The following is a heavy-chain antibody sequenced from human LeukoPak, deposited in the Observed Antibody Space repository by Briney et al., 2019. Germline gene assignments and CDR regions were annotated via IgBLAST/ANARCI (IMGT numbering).Heavy chain of an antibody. CDR2: SGDSDGST. J-gene: IGHJ4*02. Sequence: GGSLRLSCTVSGFAFSGSGMSWVRQAPGKGLEWISSSGDSDGSTYYAHSLKGRFTISRDNSKNTLYLQMNNLRAEDTAVYYCAKGGCRGTCNPLAYWGQGALVTVSP. D-gene: IGHD2-15*01. CDR1: GFAFSGSG. CDR3: AKGGCRGTCNPLAY. V-gene: IGHV3-23*01.